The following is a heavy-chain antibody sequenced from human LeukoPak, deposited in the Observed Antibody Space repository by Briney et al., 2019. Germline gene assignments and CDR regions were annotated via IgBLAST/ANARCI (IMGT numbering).Heavy chain of an antibody. CDR2: IIPIFGTA. V-gene: IGHV1-69*05. Sequence: ASVKVSCKASGGTFSSYAISWVRQAPGQGLEWMGGIIPIFGTANYAQKFQGRVTITTDESTSTAYMELSSLRSEDTAVYYCVRALEEDIVVVPAAKPTTHDAFDIWGQGTMVTVSS. CDR1: GGTFSSYA. D-gene: IGHD2-2*02. CDR3: VRALEEDIVVVPAAKPTTHDAFDI. J-gene: IGHJ3*02.